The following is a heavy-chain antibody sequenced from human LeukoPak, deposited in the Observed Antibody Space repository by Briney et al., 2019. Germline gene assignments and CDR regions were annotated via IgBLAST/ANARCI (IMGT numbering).Heavy chain of an antibody. D-gene: IGHD6-19*01. CDR2: IDPNSGGT. CDR3: ARGAGSGWTDYYYYYGMDV. Sequence: ASVKVSCKASGYTFTGYYMHWVRQAPGQGLEWMGWIDPNSGGTSYAQKFQDWVTMTRDTSISTAYMELSRLRSDDTAVYYCARGAGSGWTDYYYYYGMDVWGQGTTVTVSS. CDR1: GYTFTGYY. V-gene: IGHV1-2*04. J-gene: IGHJ6*02.